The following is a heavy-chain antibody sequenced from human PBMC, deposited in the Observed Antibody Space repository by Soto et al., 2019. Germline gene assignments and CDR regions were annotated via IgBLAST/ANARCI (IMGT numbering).Heavy chain of an antibody. Sequence: PSQTLSLTCAISGDSVSSNSAAWNWIRQSPSRGLEWLGRTYYRSKWYNDYAVSVKSRITINPDTSKNQFSLQLNSVTPEDTAVYYCASANSDILTGHHRGYYYGMDVWGQGTTVTVSS. J-gene: IGHJ6*02. CDR3: ASANSDILTGHHRGYYYGMDV. V-gene: IGHV6-1*01. CDR1: GDSVSSNSAA. D-gene: IGHD3-9*01. CDR2: TYYRSKWYN.